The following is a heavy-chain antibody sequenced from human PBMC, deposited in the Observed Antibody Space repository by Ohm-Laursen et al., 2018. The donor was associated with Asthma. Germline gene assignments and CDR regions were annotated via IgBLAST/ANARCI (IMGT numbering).Heavy chain of an antibody. J-gene: IGHJ4*02. D-gene: IGHD1-1*01. CDR1: GFTFSSYA. Sequence: SLRLSCTASGFTFSSYAMSWVRQAPGKGLEWVSGISGSGGSTYYADSVRGRFTISKDSAKNSLFLQMNSLRGEDTALYYCARDSGWNALDYWGQGTLVSVSS. CDR3: ARDSGWNALDY. V-gene: IGHV3-23*01. CDR2: ISGSGGST.